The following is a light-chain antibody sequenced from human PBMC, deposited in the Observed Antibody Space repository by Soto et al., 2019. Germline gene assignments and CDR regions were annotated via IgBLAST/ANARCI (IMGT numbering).Light chain of an antibody. V-gene: IGKV1-33*01. CDR1: QGITNY. CDR2: GAS. Sequence: IRMTQSPSSFSASTGDRVTITCQASQGITNYLNWYQQKPGKAPKLLIYGASNLETGVPSRFSGSGSGTDFTFTISSLQAEDIATYFCQQYDSVFTFGQGTRLEIK. J-gene: IGKJ5*01. CDR3: QQYDSVFT.